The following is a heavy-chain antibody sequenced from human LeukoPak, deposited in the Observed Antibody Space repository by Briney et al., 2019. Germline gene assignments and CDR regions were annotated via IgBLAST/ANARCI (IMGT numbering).Heavy chain of an antibody. CDR1: GGSFSGYY. CDR3: ARDLAVAGYYYYYGMDV. CDR2: INHSGST. V-gene: IGHV4-34*01. J-gene: IGHJ6*02. Sequence: SETLSLTCAVYGGSFSGYYWSWIRQPPGKGLEWIGEINHSGSTNYSPSLKSRVTISVDTSKNQFSLKLSSVTAADTAVYYCARDLAVAGYYYYYGMDVWGQGTTVTVSS. D-gene: IGHD6-19*01.